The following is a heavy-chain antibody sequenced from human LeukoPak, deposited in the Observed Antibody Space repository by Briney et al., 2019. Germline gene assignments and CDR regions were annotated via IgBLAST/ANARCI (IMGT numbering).Heavy chain of an antibody. Sequence: SETLSLTCTVSGGSISSSSYYWGWIRQPPGKGLEWIGSIYYSGSTYYNPSLKSRVTISVDTSKNQFSLKLSSVTAADTAVYYCATSPRYSYGYGLIWGQGTLVTVSS. CDR1: GGSISSSSYY. CDR2: IYYSGST. D-gene: IGHD5-18*01. V-gene: IGHV4-39*07. J-gene: IGHJ4*02. CDR3: ATSPRYSYGYGLI.